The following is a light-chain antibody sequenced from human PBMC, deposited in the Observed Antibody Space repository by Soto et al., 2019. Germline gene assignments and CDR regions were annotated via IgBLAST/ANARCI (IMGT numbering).Light chain of an antibody. V-gene: IGLV3-21*02. J-gene: IGLJ3*02. CDR1: NIGSKI. Sequence: SYELTQPPSVSVAPGQTARITVGENNIGSKIVHWSQQKPGQAPVVVVRDDADRPSGIPDRLSGSNSGNTATLTISRVEAGDEADYYCQVWDSDSDHVVFGGGTKLTVL. CDR2: DDA. CDR3: QVWDSDSDHVV.